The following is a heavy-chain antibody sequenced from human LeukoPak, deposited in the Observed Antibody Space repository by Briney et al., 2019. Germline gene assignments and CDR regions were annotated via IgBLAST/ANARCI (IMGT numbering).Heavy chain of an antibody. Sequence: SETLSLTCTVSGGSISSYYWSWIRQPAGKGLEWIGRIYTSGSTNYNTSLKSRVTMSVDTSKNQFSLKLSSVTAADTAVYYCARDRQQWLVRGYYYYYMDVWGKGTTVTVSS. D-gene: IGHD6-19*01. J-gene: IGHJ6*03. CDR2: IYTSGST. CDR3: ARDRQQWLVRGYYYYYMDV. CDR1: GGSISSYY. V-gene: IGHV4-4*07.